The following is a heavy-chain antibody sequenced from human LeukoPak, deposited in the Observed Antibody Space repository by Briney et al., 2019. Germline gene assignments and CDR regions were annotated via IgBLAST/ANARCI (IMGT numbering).Heavy chain of an antibody. CDR3: ATGKLDASGFDFMLPF. CDR1: GFSFSNSA. D-gene: IGHD5-12*01. CDR2: FSRDGVNR. J-gene: IGHJ4*02. Sequence: PGRSLRLSCAASGFSFSNSAMHWVRQAPGKGLEWVAVFSRDGVNRYYRDSVKGRFTISRDNSKNTLYLQMNSLRLEDTAIYYWATGKLDASGFDFMLPFWGQGTLVSVSS. V-gene: IGHV3-30*14.